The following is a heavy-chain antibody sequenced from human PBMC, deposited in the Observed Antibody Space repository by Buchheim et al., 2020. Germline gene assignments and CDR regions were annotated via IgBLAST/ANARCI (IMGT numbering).Heavy chain of an antibody. D-gene: IGHD5-18*01. J-gene: IGHJ4*02. CDR3: ARGEQLWFYHYFDY. V-gene: IGHV3-30-3*01. CDR2: ISYDGSNT. CDR1: GFTFSSYA. Sequence: QVQLVESGGGVVQPGRSLRLSCAASGFTFSSYAMHWVRQAPGKGLEWVAVISYDGSNTYYADSVKGRFTIPRDNSQHTLYLQMNSLRAEDTAVYYCARGEQLWFYHYFDYWGQGTL.